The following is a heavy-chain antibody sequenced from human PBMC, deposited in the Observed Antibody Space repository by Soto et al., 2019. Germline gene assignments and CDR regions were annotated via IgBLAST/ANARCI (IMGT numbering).Heavy chain of an antibody. CDR3: ARSQGSSTSLEIYYYYYYGMDV. Sequence: QVQLVQSGAEAKKPGSSVKVSCKASGGTFSSYAISWVRQAPGQGLEWMGGIIPISGTANYAQKFQGRVTTTADESTSTAYMELSSLRSEDTAVYYCARSQGSSTSLEIYYYYYYGMDVWGQGTTVTVSS. CDR2: IIPISGTA. V-gene: IGHV1-69*01. J-gene: IGHJ6*02. D-gene: IGHD2-2*01. CDR1: GGTFSSYA.